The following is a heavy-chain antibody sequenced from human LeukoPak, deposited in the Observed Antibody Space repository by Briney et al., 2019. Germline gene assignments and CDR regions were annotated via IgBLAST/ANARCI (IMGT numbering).Heavy chain of an antibody. CDR2: IYTSGST. CDR1: GGSISSYY. Sequence: SEALSLTCTVSGGSISSYYWSWIRQPAGKGLEWIGRIYTSGSTNYNPSLKSRVTMSVDTSKNQFSLKLSSVTAADTAVYYCARSIQTTRTYCSSTSCYSYYGMDVWAKGPRSPSP. V-gene: IGHV4-4*07. J-gene: IGHJ6*02. D-gene: IGHD2-2*01. CDR3: ARSIQTTRTYCSSTSCYSYYGMDV.